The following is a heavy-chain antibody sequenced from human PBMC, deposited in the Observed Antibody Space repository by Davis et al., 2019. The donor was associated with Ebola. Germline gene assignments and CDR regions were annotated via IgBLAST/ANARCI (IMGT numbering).Heavy chain of an antibody. CDR2: INPSGGST. CDR1: GYTFTSYY. CDR3: ARELTVVPAASYGMDV. D-gene: IGHD2-2*01. J-gene: IGHJ6*02. Sequence: ASVKVSCKASGYTFTSYYMHWVRQAPGQGLEWMGIINPSGGSTSYAQKFQGRVTMTRDTSTSTVYMELSSLRSEDTAVYYCARELTVVPAASYGMDVWGQGTTVTVSS. V-gene: IGHV1-46*01.